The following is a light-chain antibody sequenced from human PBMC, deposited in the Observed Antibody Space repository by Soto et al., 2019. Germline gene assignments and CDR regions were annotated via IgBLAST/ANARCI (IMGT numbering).Light chain of an antibody. CDR2: AAS. V-gene: IGKV1-39*01. J-gene: IGKJ3*01. CDR3: QQRET. Sequence: DIQVTQSPSSLSASVGDRVTITCRASQAITKYLHWYQQKPGKAPKLLIYAASRLQSGVPSRFSGSGSGTDFTLTISSLQPEDFATYYCQQRETFGPGTKVDLK. CDR1: QAITKY.